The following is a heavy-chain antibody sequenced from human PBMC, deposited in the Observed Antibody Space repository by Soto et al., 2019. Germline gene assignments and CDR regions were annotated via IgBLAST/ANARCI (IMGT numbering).Heavy chain of an antibody. CDR1: GGSISSYY. D-gene: IGHD6-6*01. CDR3: ARDILSSSSWSDP. CDR2: IYYSGST. V-gene: IGHV4-59*01. J-gene: IGHJ5*02. Sequence: SETLSLTCTVSGGSISSYYWSWIRQPPGKGLEWIGYIYYSGSTNYNPSLKSRVTISVDTSKNQFSLKLSSVTAADTAVYSCARDILSSSSWSDPWGQGTLVTVSS.